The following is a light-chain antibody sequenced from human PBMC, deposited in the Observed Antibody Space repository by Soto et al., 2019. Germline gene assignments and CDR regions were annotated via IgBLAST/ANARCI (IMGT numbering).Light chain of an antibody. J-gene: IGKJ4*01. CDR2: GAS. V-gene: IGKV3-15*01. Sequence: EIVITRCPATLSVSPVERATLSCRASQSVSSNLAWYQQKPGQAPRLLIYGASTRATGIPARFSGSGSGTDFTLTISRVEPEDFGVYYCQQYGNAPLAFGGGTKVDIK. CDR1: QSVSSN. CDR3: QQYGNAPLA.